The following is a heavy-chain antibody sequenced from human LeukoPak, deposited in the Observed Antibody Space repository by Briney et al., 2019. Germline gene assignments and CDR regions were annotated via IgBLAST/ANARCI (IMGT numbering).Heavy chain of an antibody. CDR1: GFTVSSNY. D-gene: IGHD6-19*01. J-gene: IGHJ4*02. CDR3: ARVDSGWYPDY. Sequence: PGGSLRLSCAASGFTVSSNYMSWVRQAPGKGLEWVSVIYSGGSTYYADSVKGRFTISRDNSKNTLYLQMNSLRAEDTAVYYCARVDSGWYPDYWGQGTLVTVSS. CDR2: IYSGGST. V-gene: IGHV3-53*01.